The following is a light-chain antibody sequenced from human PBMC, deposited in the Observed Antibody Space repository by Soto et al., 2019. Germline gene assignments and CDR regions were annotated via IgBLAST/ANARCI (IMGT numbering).Light chain of an antibody. Sequence: DIQMTQSPSSLSASVGDRVTITCRASQIITGYLNWYQQKPGEAPKLLIYAASTLQSGVPSRFSGSGSGTDFTLTISSLQPEDFATYFCQQSYSTLVTFGGGTKVEIK. CDR1: QIITGY. J-gene: IGKJ4*01. CDR2: AAS. CDR3: QQSYSTLVT. V-gene: IGKV1-39*01.